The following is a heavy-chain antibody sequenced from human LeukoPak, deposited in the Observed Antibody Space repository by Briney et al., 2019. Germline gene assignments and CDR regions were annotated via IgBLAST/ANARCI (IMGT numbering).Heavy chain of an antibody. D-gene: IGHD6-13*01. CDR2: IRSKAYGGTT. J-gene: IGHJ4*02. CDR3: TRGTYSSSWREFDY. Sequence: GGSLRLSCTASGFTFGGYAMSWVRQAPGKGLEWVGFIRSKAYGGTTEYAASVKGRFTISRDDSKSIAYLQMNSLKTEDTAVYYCTRGTYSSSWREFDYWGQGTLVTVSS. V-gene: IGHV3-49*04. CDR1: GFTFGGYA.